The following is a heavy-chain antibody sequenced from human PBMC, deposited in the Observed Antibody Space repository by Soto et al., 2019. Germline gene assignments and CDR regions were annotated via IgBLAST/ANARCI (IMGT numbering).Heavy chain of an antibody. CDR2: ISAYNGNT. V-gene: IGHV1-18*01. CDR1: GYTFTSYG. Sequence: QVQLVQSGAEVKKPGASVKVSCKASGYTFTSYGISWVRQAPGQGLEWMGWISAYNGNTNYAQKLQGRGTMTTDTSTSTAYMELRSLRSDDTAVYYCARELVTAIPTDDAFDIWGQGTMVTVSS. D-gene: IGHD3-9*01. J-gene: IGHJ3*02. CDR3: ARELVTAIPTDDAFDI.